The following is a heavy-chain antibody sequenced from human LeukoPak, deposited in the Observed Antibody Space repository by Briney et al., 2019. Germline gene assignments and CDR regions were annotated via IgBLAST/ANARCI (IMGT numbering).Heavy chain of an antibody. J-gene: IGHJ6*02. CDR1: GFTFSSHW. CDR2: ISTDGKST. V-gene: IGHV3-74*01. Sequence: PGGSLRLSCAASGFTFSSHWMHWVRQAPGKGLVWVSLISTDGKSTRYAESVKGRFTISRDNAKNALYLQMDILRVEDTALYFCVRDYQFIQEVWGQGTTVTVSS. CDR3: VRDYQFIQEV. D-gene: IGHD2-2*01.